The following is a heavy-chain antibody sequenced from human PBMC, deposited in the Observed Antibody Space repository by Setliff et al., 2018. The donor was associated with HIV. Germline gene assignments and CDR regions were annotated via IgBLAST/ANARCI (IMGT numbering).Heavy chain of an antibody. J-gene: IGHJ4*02. V-gene: IGHV7-4-1*02. D-gene: IGHD3-22*01. Sequence: ASVKVSCKASGYTFTTYGISWVRQAPGHGLEWMGWISPNFGHTNYAQNFTGRFVFSLDISVSTAYLQISSLKAEDTAVYYCARGPYYYDSSGPFFYWGQGTLVTVSS. CDR2: ISPNFGHT. CDR1: GYTFTTYG. CDR3: ARGPYYYDSSGPFFY.